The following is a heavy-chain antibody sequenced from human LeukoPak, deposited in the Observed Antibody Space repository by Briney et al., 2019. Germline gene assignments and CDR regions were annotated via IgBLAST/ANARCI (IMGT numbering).Heavy chain of an antibody. CDR2: INHSGST. D-gene: IGHD5-12*01. V-gene: IGHV4-34*01. CDR3: ARVGDGYGYFDY. Sequence: SETLSLTCAVYGGSFSGYYWSWIRQPPGKGLEWIGEINHSGSTNYNPSLKSRVTISVVTSKNQFSLKLSSVTAADTAVYYCARVGDGYGYFDYWGQGTLVTVSS. J-gene: IGHJ4*02. CDR1: GGSFSGYY.